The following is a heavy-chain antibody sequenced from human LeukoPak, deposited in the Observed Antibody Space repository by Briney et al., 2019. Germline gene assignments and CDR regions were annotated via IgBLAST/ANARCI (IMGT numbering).Heavy chain of an antibody. V-gene: IGHV3-23*01. D-gene: IGHD6-13*01. J-gene: IGHJ4*02. CDR3: AKGLGSNWYFFDY. CDR2: VSGSGSST. Sequence: GGSLRLSCAASGITFSSYAMNWARQAPGKGLEWVSSVSGSGSSTFYADSVKGRFTISRDNSKNTLYLQMNSLRAEDTAVYYCAKGLGSNWYFFDYWGQGTLVTVSS. CDR1: GITFSSYA.